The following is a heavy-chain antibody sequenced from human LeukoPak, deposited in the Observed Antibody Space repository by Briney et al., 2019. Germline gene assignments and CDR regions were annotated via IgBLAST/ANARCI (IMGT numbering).Heavy chain of an antibody. CDR3: ARTRGSWAAFDI. Sequence: GASVKVSCKASGYTFTSYGISWVRQAPGQGLEWMGWINPNSGGTNYAQKFQGRVTMTRDTSISTAYMELSRLRSDDTAVYYCARTRGSWAAFDIWGQGTMVTVSS. V-gene: IGHV1-2*02. J-gene: IGHJ3*02. CDR2: INPNSGGT. D-gene: IGHD1-26*01. CDR1: GYTFTSYG.